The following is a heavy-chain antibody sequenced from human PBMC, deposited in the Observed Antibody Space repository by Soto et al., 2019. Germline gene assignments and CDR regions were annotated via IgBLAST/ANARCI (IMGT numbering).Heavy chain of an antibody. CDR1: GGSISSSSYY. V-gene: IGHV4-39*01. CDR2: IYYSGST. Sequence: NPSETLSLTCTVSGGSISSSSYYWGWIRQPPGKGLEWIGSIYYSGSTYYNPSLKSRVTISVDTSKNQFSLKLSSVTAADTAVYYCASRDETHSSSWKYYYYYYGMDVWGQGTTVTVSS. J-gene: IGHJ6*02. D-gene: IGHD6-13*01. CDR3: ASRDETHSSSWKYYYYYYGMDV.